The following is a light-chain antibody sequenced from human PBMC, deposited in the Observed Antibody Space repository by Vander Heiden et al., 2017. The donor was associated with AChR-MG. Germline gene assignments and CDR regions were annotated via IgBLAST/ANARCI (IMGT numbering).Light chain of an antibody. V-gene: IGKV1-39*01. CDR2: AAS. CDR1: QIISTY. Sequence: DIQLTQPPSPLSASVGDRVNITCRPSQIISTYLNWYQQKPGEAPKLLIFAASILQSGVPSRFSASGSRSGTDFALTISSLQPEDFATYYCQQSYNAPWTFGQGTKVEIK. CDR3: QQSYNAPWT. J-gene: IGKJ1*01.